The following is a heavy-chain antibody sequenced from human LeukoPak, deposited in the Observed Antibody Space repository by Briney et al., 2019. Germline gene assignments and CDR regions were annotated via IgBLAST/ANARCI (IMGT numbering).Heavy chain of an antibody. D-gene: IGHD6-19*01. CDR1: GFTFSSYA. CDR2: ISGSGGST. Sequence: PGGSLRLSCAASGFTFSSYAMSWVRQAPWKGLEWVSAISGSGGSTYYADSVKGRFTISRDNSKNTLYLQMNSLRAEDTAVYYCAKDLYSSGWYRDYFDYWGQGTLVTVSS. V-gene: IGHV3-23*01. J-gene: IGHJ4*02. CDR3: AKDLYSSGWYRDYFDY.